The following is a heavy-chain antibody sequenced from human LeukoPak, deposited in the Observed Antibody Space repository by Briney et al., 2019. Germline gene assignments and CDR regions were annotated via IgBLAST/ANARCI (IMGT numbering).Heavy chain of an antibody. CDR1: GYTFTGYY. D-gene: IGHD1-26*01. J-gene: IGHJ3*02. V-gene: IGHV1-2*02. CDR3: ARDRRTGSYRGDDAFDI. Sequence: ASVKVSCKASGYTFTGYYMHWVRQAPGQGLEWMGWINPNSGGTNYAQKFQGRVTMTRDTSISTAYMELSRLRSDDTAVYYCARDRRTGSYRGDDAFDIWGQGTMVTVSS. CDR2: INPNSGGT.